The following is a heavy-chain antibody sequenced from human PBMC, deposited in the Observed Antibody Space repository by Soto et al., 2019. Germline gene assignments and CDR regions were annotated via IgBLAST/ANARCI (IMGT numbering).Heavy chain of an antibody. D-gene: IGHD1-1*01. Sequence: EVQLVESGGGLVQPGGSLRLSCAASGFTFSSYDMHWVRQATGTGLEWVSAIGTSGDTYYPGSVEGRFTISRENAKNSLYLQMNSLIAGDTAVYYCARAGTVRSAYAFDIWGQGTMVTVAS. CDR1: GFTFSSYD. CDR3: ARAGTVRSAYAFDI. J-gene: IGHJ3*02. CDR2: IGTSGDT. V-gene: IGHV3-13*01.